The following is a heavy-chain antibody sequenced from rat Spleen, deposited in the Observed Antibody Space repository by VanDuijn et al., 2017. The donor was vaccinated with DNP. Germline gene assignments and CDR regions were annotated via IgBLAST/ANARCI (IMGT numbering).Heavy chain of an antibody. J-gene: IGHJ2*01. V-gene: IGHV5-25*01. CDR1: GFTFSTYY. Sequence: EVQLVESGGGPVQPGRSLKLSCVASGFTFSTYYMSWVRQAPTKSLEWVASIGIDDGGAYYRDSVKGRFTMSRDNAKSTLYLQMDSLTSEDTATYYCARGAYYGPPFGYWGQGVMVTVSS. D-gene: IGHD1-7*01. CDR2: IGIDDGGA. CDR3: ARGAYYGPPFGY.